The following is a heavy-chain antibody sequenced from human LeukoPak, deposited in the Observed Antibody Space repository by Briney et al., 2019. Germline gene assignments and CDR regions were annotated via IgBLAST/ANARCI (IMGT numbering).Heavy chain of an antibody. CDR2: ISGSGHST. CDR3: AKERFTEFDY. CDR1: GFTFSTSA. V-gene: IGHV3-23*01. Sequence: PGGSLRLSCAASGFTFSTSAMSWVRQAPGKGLECVSTISGSGHSTYYADSVKGRFTISRDNSKNMLSLQMNSLRADDTAIYFCAKERFTEFDYWGQGTLVTVPS. J-gene: IGHJ4*02. D-gene: IGHD3-3*01.